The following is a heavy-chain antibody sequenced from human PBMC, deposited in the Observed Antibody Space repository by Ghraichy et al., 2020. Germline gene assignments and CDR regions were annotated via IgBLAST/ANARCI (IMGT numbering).Heavy chain of an antibody. V-gene: IGHV3-21*01. J-gene: IGHJ4*02. CDR3: AREGASGYYPEY. D-gene: IGHD3-22*01. CDR1: GFTVSSYN. CDR2: LTTSSSHT. Sequence: GGSLRLSCAASGFTVSSYNMNWVRQAPGKGLEWVSSLTTSSSHTFYADSVKGRFTISRDNARNSLFLQMNSLRAEDTAVYFCAREGASGYYPEYWCQGTRVAVSS.